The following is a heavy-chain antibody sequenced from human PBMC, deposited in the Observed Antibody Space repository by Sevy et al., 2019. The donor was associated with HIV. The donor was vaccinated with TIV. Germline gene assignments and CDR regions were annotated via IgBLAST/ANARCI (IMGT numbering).Heavy chain of an antibody. CDR2: ISAYNGNT. Sequence: ASVKVSCKASGYTFTSYGISWVRQAPGQGLEWMGWISAYNGNTNYAQKLQGRVTMTTDTSTSTAYMELRSLRSDDTAVYYCARSDEGSSWCTSSPKYYFDYWGQGTLVTVSS. CDR1: GYTFTSYG. J-gene: IGHJ4*02. CDR3: ARSDEGSSWCTSSPKYYFDY. V-gene: IGHV1-18*01. D-gene: IGHD6-13*01.